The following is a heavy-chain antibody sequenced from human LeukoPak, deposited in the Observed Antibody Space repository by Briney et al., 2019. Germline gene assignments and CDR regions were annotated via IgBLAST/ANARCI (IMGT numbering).Heavy chain of an antibody. CDR1: GYTLTELS. Sequence: ASVTVSCKVSGYTLTELSMHWVRQAPGKGLEWMGGFDPEDGETIYAQKFQDRVTMTEDTSTDTAYMELSSLRSEDTAVYYCATIVWDDILTGYHYWGQGTLVTVSS. V-gene: IGHV1-24*01. D-gene: IGHD3-9*01. CDR3: ATIVWDDILTGYHY. CDR2: FDPEDGET. J-gene: IGHJ4*02.